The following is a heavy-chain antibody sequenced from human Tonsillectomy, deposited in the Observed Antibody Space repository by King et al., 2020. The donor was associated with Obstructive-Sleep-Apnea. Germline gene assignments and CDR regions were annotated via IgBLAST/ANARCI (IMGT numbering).Heavy chain of an antibody. V-gene: IGHV1-18*01. CDR2: ISPYNGNT. CDR1: GYTFTSYG. J-gene: IGHJ6*02. D-gene: IGHD4-11*01. Sequence: QLVQSGAEVKRPGASVKVSCKASGYTFTSYGISWVRQAPGQGLEWMGWISPYNGNTYYAQKVQGRVTMTTDPSTSTAYMEVRRLRSDDTAVYYCARDPPPYSRDYYGMDVWGQGTTVTVSS. CDR3: ARDPPPYSRDYYGMDV.